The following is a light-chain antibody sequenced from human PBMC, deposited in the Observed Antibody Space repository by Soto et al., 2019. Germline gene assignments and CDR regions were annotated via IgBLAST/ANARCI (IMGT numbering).Light chain of an antibody. CDR3: SSYTSSTTLYV. J-gene: IGLJ1*01. CDR2: DVS. CDR1: SSDVGNYNY. V-gene: IGLV2-14*03. Sequence: QSALTQPASVSGSPGQSITISCTGASSDVGNYNYVSWYQQHPGKAPKLIIYDVSNRPSGVSNRFSGSKSGNTASLTISGLLAEDEADYYCSSYTSSTTLYVFGTGTKVTVL.